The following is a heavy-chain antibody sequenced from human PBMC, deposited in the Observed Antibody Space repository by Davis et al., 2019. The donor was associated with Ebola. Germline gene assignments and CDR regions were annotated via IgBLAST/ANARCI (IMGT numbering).Heavy chain of an antibody. V-gene: IGHV3-33*08. D-gene: IGHD5-24*01. CDR2: IWYDGSNK. Sequence: PGGSLRLSCAASGFTFSSYGMHWVRQAPGKGLEWVAVIWYDGSNKYYADSVKGRFTISRDNSKNTLYLQMNSLRDEDTAVYYCARDRRDGYNPFDYWGQGTLVTVSS. J-gene: IGHJ4*02. CDR3: ARDRRDGYNPFDY. CDR1: GFTFSSYG.